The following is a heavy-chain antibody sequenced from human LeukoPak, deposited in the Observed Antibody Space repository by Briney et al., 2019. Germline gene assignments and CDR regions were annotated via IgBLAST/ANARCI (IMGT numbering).Heavy chain of an antibody. J-gene: IGHJ4*02. Sequence: PGGSLRLSCAASGFSFSSYGMHWVRQAPGKGLEWVAFIRLDGSYQYYADSVKGRFSISRDSSKNTLHLQINSPRAEDTAVYYCARLVKGSDYFDYWGQGTLVTVSS. D-gene: IGHD3-9*01. CDR1: GFSFSSYG. V-gene: IGHV3-30*02. CDR3: ARLVKGSDYFDY. CDR2: IRLDGSYQ.